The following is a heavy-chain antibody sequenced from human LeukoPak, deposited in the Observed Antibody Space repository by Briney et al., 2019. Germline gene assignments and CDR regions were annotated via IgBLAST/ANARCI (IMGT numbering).Heavy chain of an antibody. CDR3: AKCFSMIRGLRGTYYYYGMDV. CDR1: GFTFDNYA. V-gene: IGHV3-23*01. CDR2: ISASGGST. Sequence: GGSLRLSCAASGFTFDNYAMSWVRQAPGKGLEWVSSISASGGSTYYADSVKGRFTISRDNSNKILYLQMNSLRAEDTAVYYCAKCFSMIRGLRGTYYYYGMDVWGRGTTVTVTS. D-gene: IGHD3-10*01. J-gene: IGHJ6*04.